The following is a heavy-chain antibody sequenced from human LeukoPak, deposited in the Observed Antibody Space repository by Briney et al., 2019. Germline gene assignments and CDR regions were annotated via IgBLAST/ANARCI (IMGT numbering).Heavy chain of an antibody. CDR2: IYTSGST. V-gene: IGHV4-4*07. J-gene: IGHJ4*02. D-gene: IGHD3-10*01. CDR1: VGSISGYF. CDR3: ARGFYGAGSHFDY. Sequence: SETLSLTCTVSVGSISGYFWSSIRQPAGKGLEWIGRIYTSGSTNYNPSLKSRVTMSVDTSKNQFSLKLSSVTATDTAVYYCARGFYGAGSHFDYWGQGTLVTVSS.